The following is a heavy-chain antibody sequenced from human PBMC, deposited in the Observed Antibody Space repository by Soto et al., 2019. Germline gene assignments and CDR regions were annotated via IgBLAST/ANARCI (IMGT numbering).Heavy chain of an antibody. V-gene: IGHV3-48*01. D-gene: IGHD2-21*02. Sequence: EEQLVESGGGLVQPGGSLRLSCAASGFSFNSHYMTWVRQPPGKGLEWVSSINRDSSIIYYADSVRGRFTISRDNAQNSLYLPMNSLGADDTAVYLCLNGDYYVGQGTLVTVSS. J-gene: IGHJ4*02. CDR1: GFSFNSHY. CDR2: INRDSSII. CDR3: LNGDYY.